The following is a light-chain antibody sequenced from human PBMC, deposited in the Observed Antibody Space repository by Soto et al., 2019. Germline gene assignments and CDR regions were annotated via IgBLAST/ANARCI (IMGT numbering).Light chain of an antibody. J-gene: IGLJ2*01. CDR3: SSYAGSNTLVV. CDR2: ESS. V-gene: IGLV2-23*01. Sequence: QSALTQPGSLSGSPGQSITISCSGTSNDIGTYNLVSWYQQHPGKAPKLIIFESSRLPSGVSSRFSGSKSGNTASLTISGLRPEDEADYYCSSYAGSNTLVVFGGGTKLTVL. CDR1: SNDIGTYNL.